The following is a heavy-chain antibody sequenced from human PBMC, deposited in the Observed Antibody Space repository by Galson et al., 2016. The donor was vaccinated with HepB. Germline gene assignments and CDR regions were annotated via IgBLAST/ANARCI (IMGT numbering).Heavy chain of an antibody. CDR2: IYYSGHT. CDR3: AKKPDSVYYFDL. V-gene: IGHV4-28*01. D-gene: IGHD5/OR15-5a*01. Sequence: SETLSLTCTVSGYSIGSSDWWGWIRQPPGKGLEWIGYIYYSGHTYYDPSLKSRVSMSVDTSKNQFSLNLSSVTAVDTAVYYCAKKPDSVYYFDLWGLGTLVTVSS. J-gene: IGHJ4*02. CDR1: GYSIGSSDW.